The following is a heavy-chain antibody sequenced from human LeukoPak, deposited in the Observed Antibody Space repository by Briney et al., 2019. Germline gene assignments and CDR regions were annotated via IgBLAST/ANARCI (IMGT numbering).Heavy chain of an antibody. J-gene: IGHJ3*02. V-gene: IGHV3-7*01. D-gene: IGHD3-3*01. Sequence: PGGSQRLSCAASGFTFSSYWMSWVRQAPGKGLEWVANIKQDGSEKYYVDPVKGRFTISRDNAKNSLYLQMNSLRAEDTAVYYCARLRSGYYRAFDIWGQGTMVTVSS. CDR3: ARLRSGYYRAFDI. CDR1: GFTFSSYW. CDR2: IKQDGSEK.